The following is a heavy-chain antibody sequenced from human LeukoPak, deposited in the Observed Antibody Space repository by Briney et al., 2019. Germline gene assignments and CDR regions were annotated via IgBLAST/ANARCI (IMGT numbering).Heavy chain of an antibody. CDR1: GFTFNTYG. Sequence: GGSLRLSCAASGFTFNTYGMHWVRQAPGKVLEWVGRIKRIIDGGTTDYAAPVKGRFTVSRDDSINTLYLQMSSLKTEDTAVYYCAAQGGSGDLRYWGQGTLVTVSS. D-gene: IGHD4-17*01. J-gene: IGHJ4*02. CDR3: AAQGGSGDLRY. V-gene: IGHV3-15*01. CDR2: IKRIIDGGTT.